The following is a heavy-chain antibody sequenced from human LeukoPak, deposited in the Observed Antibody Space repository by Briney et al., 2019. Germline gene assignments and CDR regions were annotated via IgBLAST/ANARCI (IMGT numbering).Heavy chain of an antibody. J-gene: IGHJ6*02. V-gene: IGHV4-31*03. CDR1: GGSISSGGYY. CDR2: IYYSGST. Sequence: SETLSLTCTVSGGSISSGGYYWSWIRQHPGKGLEWIGYIYYSGSTYYNPSLKSRATISVDTSKNQFSLKLSSVTAADTAVYYCARDRIAAAAHSYYYGMDVWGQGTTVTVSS. CDR3: ARDRIAAAAHSYYYGMDV. D-gene: IGHD6-13*01.